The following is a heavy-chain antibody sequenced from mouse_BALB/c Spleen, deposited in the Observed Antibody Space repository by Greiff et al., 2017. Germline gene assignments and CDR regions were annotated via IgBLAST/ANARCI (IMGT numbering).Heavy chain of an antibody. CDR3: ARERGGNFDY. CDR2: IWAGGST. CDR1: GFSLTSYG. Sequence: VMLVESGPGLVAPSQSLSITCTVSGFSLTSYGVHWVRQPPGKGLEWLGVIWAGGSTNYNSALMSRLSISKDNSKSQVFLKMNSLQTDDTAMYYCARERGGNFDYWGQGTTLTVSS. V-gene: IGHV2-9*02. J-gene: IGHJ2*01. D-gene: IGHD1-1*02.